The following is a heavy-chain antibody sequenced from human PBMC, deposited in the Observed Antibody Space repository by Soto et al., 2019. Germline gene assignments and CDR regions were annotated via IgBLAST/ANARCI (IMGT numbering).Heavy chain of an antibody. Sequence: ASVKVSCKASGGTFSSYTISWVRQKKGQGQERIGRIIPILGIANYAQKFQGRVTITADKSTSTAYMGLSSLRSEDTALYFCARDDIYDSSGSVFDYCGQGTLVTVSS. D-gene: IGHD3-22*01. CDR3: ARDDIYDSSGSVFDY. J-gene: IGHJ4*02. V-gene: IGHV1-69*04. CDR2: IIPILGIA. CDR1: GGTFSSYT.